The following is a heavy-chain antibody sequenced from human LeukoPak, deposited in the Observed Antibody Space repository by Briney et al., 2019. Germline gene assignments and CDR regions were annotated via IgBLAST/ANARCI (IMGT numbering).Heavy chain of an antibody. J-gene: IGHJ6*02. CDR3: ARLGDSSGYYYGMDV. CDR1: GGSISSGGYY. V-gene: IGHV4-31*03. Sequence: PSETLSLTCTVSGGSISSGGYYWSWIRQHPGKGLEWIGYIYYSGSTYYNPSLKSRVTISVDTSKNQFSLKLSSVTAADTAVYYCARLGDSSGYYYGMDVWGQGTTVTVSS. D-gene: IGHD3-22*01. CDR2: IYYSGST.